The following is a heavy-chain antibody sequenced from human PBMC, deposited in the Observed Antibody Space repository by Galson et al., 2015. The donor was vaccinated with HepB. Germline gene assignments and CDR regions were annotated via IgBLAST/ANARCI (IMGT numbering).Heavy chain of an antibody. CDR3: ARSTSDL. Sequence: SLRLSCAASGFTFSAHWMHWVRQAPGKGLVGVSRINPDGSDTRYADSVKGRFTISRDNAKNTLFLRMNSLRVEDTAVYYCARSTSDLWGQGTLVTVSS. CDR1: GFTFSAHW. CDR2: INPDGSDT. V-gene: IGHV3-74*01. J-gene: IGHJ5*02.